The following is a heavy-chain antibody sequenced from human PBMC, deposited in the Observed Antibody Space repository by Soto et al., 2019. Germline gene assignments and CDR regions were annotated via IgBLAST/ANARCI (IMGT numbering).Heavy chain of an antibody. CDR1: GYTFTSYY. CDR2: INPSGGST. J-gene: IGHJ5*02. Sequence: QVQLVQSGAEVKKPGASVKVSCKASGYTFTSYYMHWVRQAPGQGLEWMGIINPSGGSTSYEQKFQGRATMTRDTSTSTVYMELSSLRSEDTAVYYCARGELLWFGELYWFDPWGQGTLVTVSS. V-gene: IGHV1-46*01. CDR3: ARGELLWFGELYWFDP. D-gene: IGHD3-10*01.